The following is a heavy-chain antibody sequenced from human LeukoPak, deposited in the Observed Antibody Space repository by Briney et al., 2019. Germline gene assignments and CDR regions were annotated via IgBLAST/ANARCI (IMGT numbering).Heavy chain of an antibody. Sequence: GESLKISCKGSGYTFTSYWIGWVRQMPGKGLEWMGIIYPGDSDTRYSPSFQGHVSISADKSISTAYLQWSSLKASDTAMYYCALVPVTSLDYWGQGTLVTVSS. CDR2: IYPGDSDT. CDR3: ALVPVTSLDY. J-gene: IGHJ4*02. V-gene: IGHV5-51*01. CDR1: GYTFTSYW. D-gene: IGHD4-17*01.